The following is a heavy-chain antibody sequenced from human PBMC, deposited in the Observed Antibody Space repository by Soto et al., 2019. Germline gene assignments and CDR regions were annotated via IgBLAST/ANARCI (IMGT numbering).Heavy chain of an antibody. D-gene: IGHD3-3*01. CDR1: GFTFSSYA. CDR3: AKGPIFGVENIYDY. J-gene: IGHJ4*02. Sequence: DVQLLESGGDLVQPGGSLRLSCAASGFTFSSYAMSWVRQAPGKGLEWVSSMSGAGRSSYDADSVKGRFTISRDNSKNTLYQQMNNRRAEDTALYYCAKGPIFGVENIYDYWGQGTLVTVSS. V-gene: IGHV3-23*01. CDR2: MSGAGRSS.